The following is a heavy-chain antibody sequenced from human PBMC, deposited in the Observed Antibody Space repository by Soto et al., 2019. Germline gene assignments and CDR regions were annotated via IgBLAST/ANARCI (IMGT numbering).Heavy chain of an antibody. V-gene: IGHV3-23*02. CDR1: GFTFSNYA. CDR2: ISGTGVTT. Sequence: EMQLLESGGDLVQPGGSLRLSCAASGFTFSNYAMTWVRQAPGKGLEYVSAISGTGVTTYQGDSMKGRFTISRDNSKNTLSLQMDSLRADDTAIYYCTKDRDDIGMVDAFEIWGQGTRVTVSS. CDR3: TKDRDDIGMVDAFEI. J-gene: IGHJ3*02. D-gene: IGHD3-3*01.